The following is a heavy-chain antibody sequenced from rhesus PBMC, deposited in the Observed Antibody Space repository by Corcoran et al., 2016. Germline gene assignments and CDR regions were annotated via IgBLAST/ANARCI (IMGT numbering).Heavy chain of an antibody. D-gene: IGHD7-45*01. CDR3: ARDGNWGFFDY. CDR2: ITYCGST. CDR1: GGSISSGYYY. V-gene: IGHV4-122*02. J-gene: IGHJ4*01. Sequence: QVQLQESGPGLVKPSETLSLTCAVSGGSISSGYYYWSWIRQPPGKGLEWIRYITYCGSTSYNPSLNSRVTISRDTSKNQFSLKLGSVTAADTAVYYCARDGNWGFFDYWGQGVLVTVSS.